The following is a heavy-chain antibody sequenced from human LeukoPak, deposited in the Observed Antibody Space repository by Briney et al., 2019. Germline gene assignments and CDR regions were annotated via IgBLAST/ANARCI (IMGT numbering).Heavy chain of an antibody. D-gene: IGHD6-13*01. CDR1: GGSISSSNW. V-gene: IGHV4-4*02. CDR2: IYHSGST. Sequence: SETLSLTCAVSGGSISSSNWWSWVRQPPGKGLEWIGKIYHSGSTNYNPSLKSRVTISVDKSKNQFSLKLSSVTAADTAVYYCARGLMMAVAGRGEVHYWGQGTLVTVSS. J-gene: IGHJ4*02. CDR3: ARGLMMAVAGRGEVHY.